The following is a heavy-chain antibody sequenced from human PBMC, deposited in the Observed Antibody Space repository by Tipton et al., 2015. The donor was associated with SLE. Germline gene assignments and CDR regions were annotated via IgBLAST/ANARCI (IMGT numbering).Heavy chain of an antibody. CDR3: ARGMLTWRGAIVGVDV. CDR1: GDPFSSETYL. Sequence: TLSLTCTVSGDPFSSETYLWGWIRQPPGKGLEWIGDIYYTGSTNYNPSLKSRVTMSVDTAKNQFSLKLTSVTAADTAVYYCARGMLTWRGAIVGVDVWGQGTTVNVSS. J-gene: IGHJ6*02. V-gene: IGHV4-61*01. CDR2: IYYTGST. D-gene: IGHD2-8*01.